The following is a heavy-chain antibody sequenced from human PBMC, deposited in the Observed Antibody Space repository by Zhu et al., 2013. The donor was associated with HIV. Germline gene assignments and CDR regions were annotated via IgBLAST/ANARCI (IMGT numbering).Heavy chain of an antibody. Sequence: QVQLVQSGAEVKKPGASVKVSCKASGYTFTSYGISWVRQAPGQGLEWMGWISAYNGNSKYVQKFQGRVTMTTDTSTSTAYMELRSLRSDDTAVYYCARDNRFRRSGYFDAFDIWGQGTTITVSS. CDR2: ISAYNGNS. D-gene: IGHD3-3*01. V-gene: IGHV1-18*01. J-gene: IGHJ3*02. CDR1: GYTFTSYG. CDR3: ARDNRFRRSGYFDAFDI.